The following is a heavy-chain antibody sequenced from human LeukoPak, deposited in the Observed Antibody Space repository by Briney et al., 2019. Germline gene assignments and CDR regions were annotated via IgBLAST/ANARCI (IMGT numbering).Heavy chain of an antibody. J-gene: IGHJ4*02. D-gene: IGHD2-8*01. V-gene: IGHV3-74*01. Sequence: GGSLRLSCAASGLAFSAYKMHWVRQAPRKGLVWVSRINPDGSSTDYADSVKGRFTISRDNARNTLYLQMNSLRVEDTAIYYCVRGTNDWTGIDYWGQGTLVTVS. CDR3: VRGTNDWTGIDY. CDR2: INPDGSST. CDR1: GLAFSAYK.